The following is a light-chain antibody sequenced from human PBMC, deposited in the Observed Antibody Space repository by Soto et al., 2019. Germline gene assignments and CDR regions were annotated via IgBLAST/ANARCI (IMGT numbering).Light chain of an antibody. CDR2: DVS. J-gene: IGLJ1*01. Sequence: QSALTQPASVSGSPGQSITISCTGTSSDVGGYNYVSWYQQHPGKAPKLMIFDVSNRPSGVSNRFSGSKSGNTASLTISGLQAEDEADYYRSSYISNDQRVFGSGTKVTVL. V-gene: IGLV2-14*01. CDR3: SSYISNDQRV. CDR1: SSDVGGYNY.